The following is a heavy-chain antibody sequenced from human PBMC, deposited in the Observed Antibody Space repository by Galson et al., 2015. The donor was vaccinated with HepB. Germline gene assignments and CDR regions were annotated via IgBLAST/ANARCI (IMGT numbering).Heavy chain of an antibody. Sequence: SVKVSCKASGYTFTSYGISWVRQAPGQGLEWMGWISAYNGNTNYAQKLQGRVTMTTDTSTSTAYMELRSLRSDDTAVYYCAREGWLVRSGGADLDYWGQGTLVTVSS. CDR1: GYTFTSYG. J-gene: IGHJ4*02. V-gene: IGHV1-18*04. D-gene: IGHD6-19*01. CDR3: AREGWLVRSGGADLDY. CDR2: ISAYNGNT.